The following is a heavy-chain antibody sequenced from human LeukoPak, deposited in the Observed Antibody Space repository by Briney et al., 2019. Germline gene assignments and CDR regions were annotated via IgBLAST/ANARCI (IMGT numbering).Heavy chain of an antibody. V-gene: IGHV3-23*01. CDR1: GFTFSSYA. J-gene: IGHJ4*02. CDR2: ISGSGGST. D-gene: IGHD4-17*01. CDR3: AKGGYDYGDPIPYYFDY. Sequence: GGSLRLSCAASGFTFSSYAMSWVRQAPGKGLEWVSAISGSGGSTYYADSVKGRFAISRDNSKNTLYLQMNSLRAEDTAVYYCAKGGYDYGDPIPYYFDYWGQGTLVTVSS.